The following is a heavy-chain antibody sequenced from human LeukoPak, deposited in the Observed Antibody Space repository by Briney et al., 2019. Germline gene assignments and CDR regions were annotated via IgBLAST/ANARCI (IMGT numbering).Heavy chain of an antibody. CDR1: GFTVSSNY. V-gene: IGHV3-53*01. CDR3: ARDLRLHPI. D-gene: IGHD5/OR15-5a*01. J-gene: IGHJ3*02. CDR2: IYSGGSI. Sequence: GGSLRLSCTASGFTVSSNYMSWVRQAPGKGLEWVSVIYSGGSIYYAGSVKGRFTIFRDNSKNTQHLQMNSLRAEDTAVYYCARDLRLHPIWGQGTMVTVSS.